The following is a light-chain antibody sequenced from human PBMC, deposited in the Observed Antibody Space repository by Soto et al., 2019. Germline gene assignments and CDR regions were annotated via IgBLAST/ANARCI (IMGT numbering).Light chain of an antibody. V-gene: IGKV4-1*01. J-gene: IGKJ4*01. CDR2: WAS. CDR3: QQYYSTPQT. Sequence: DIVMTQSPDSLGVSLGERATSNCKSSQSVLYRSNNKNYLAWYQQKPGQPPKLLIYWASTRESGVPDRFSGSGSGTDFTLTISSLQAEDVAVYYCQQYYSTPQTFGGGTKVEIK. CDR1: QSVLYRSNNKNY.